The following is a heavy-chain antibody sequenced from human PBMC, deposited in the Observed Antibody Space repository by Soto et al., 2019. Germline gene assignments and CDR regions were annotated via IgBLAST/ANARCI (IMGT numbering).Heavy chain of an antibody. CDR3: ARNSGDPAWYFDL. V-gene: IGHV4-59*01. CDR1: GCSISSYY. D-gene: IGHD7-27*01. J-gene: IGHJ2*01. Sequence: QVQLQESGPGLVKPSETLSLTCTVSGCSISSYYWSCIRQPPGKGLEWIGYIYYSGSTNYNPSLKRRVTISVDTAKNQFSLKLSSVPAADTAVYYCARNSGDPAWYFDLWGRGTLVTVSS. CDR2: IYYSGST.